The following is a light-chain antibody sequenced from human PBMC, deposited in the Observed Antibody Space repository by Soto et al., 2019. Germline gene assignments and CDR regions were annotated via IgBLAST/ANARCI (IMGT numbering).Light chain of an antibody. CDR1: QSVGTN. CDR2: GAS. J-gene: IGKJ5*01. Sequence: DIVMTQSPGTLSVSPGERATLSCRASQSVGTNLAWYQQRPGQAPRLLVYGASTRASGIPPRFSGSGSRTDFTLTISSLQSEDFAVYYCQQLNYWPRITFGQGTRLEIK. V-gene: IGKV3-15*01. CDR3: QQLNYWPRIT.